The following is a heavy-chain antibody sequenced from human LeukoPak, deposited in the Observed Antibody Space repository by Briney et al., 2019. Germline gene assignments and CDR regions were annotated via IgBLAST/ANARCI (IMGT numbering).Heavy chain of an antibody. D-gene: IGHD6-19*01. Sequence: SETLSLTCTVSGGSISSSSYYWGWIRQPPGKGLEWIGSIYYSGSTYYNPSLKSRVTISVDTSKNQFSLKLSSVTAADTAVYYCARQPIAVAVRLDAFDIWGQGTMVTVSS. J-gene: IGHJ3*02. CDR2: IYYSGST. CDR1: GGSISSSSYY. CDR3: ARQPIAVAVRLDAFDI. V-gene: IGHV4-39*01.